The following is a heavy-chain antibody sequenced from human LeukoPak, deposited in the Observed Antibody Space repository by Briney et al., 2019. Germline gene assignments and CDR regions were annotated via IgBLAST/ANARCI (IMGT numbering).Heavy chain of an antibody. J-gene: IGHJ4*02. V-gene: IGHV3-23*01. Sequence: HTGGSLRLSCAASGFTFNNYGLHWVRQAPGKGLEWVSGISGSGGSTYHADSVKGRFTISRDNYKNTLYLQMNSLRGEDTAVYYCARRDTVRTFDYWGQGTLVTVSS. CDR3: ARRDTVRTFDY. CDR1: GFTFNNYG. CDR2: ISGSGGST. D-gene: IGHD3-16*02.